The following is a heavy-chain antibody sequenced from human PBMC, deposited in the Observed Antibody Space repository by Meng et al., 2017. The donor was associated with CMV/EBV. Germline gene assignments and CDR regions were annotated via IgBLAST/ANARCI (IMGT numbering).Heavy chain of an antibody. J-gene: IGHJ4*02. CDR1: GFTFGDYA. CDR3: TRDWEEKYSSGWSGDYFDY. CDR2: IRSKAYGGTT. D-gene: IGHD6-19*01. V-gene: IGHV3-49*04. Sequence: GESLKISCTASGFTFGDYAMSWVRQAPGKGLEWVGFIRSKAYGGTTEYAASVKGRFTIPRDDSKSIAYLQMNSLKTEDTAVYYCTRDWEEKYSSGWSGDYFDYWGQGTLVTVSS.